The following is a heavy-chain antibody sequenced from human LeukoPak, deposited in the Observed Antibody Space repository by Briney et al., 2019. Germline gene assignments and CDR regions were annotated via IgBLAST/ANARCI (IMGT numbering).Heavy chain of an antibody. Sequence: GGSLTLSCAASGFTFSSYGMHWVRQAPGKGLEWVAVTWYDGSKKYYADPVKGRFTISRDNSKNTLYLQMNSLRAADTAIYYCARESAGGPDYWGQGTLVSVSS. D-gene: IGHD6-19*01. CDR2: TWYDGSKK. CDR1: GFTFSSYG. J-gene: IGHJ4*02. CDR3: ARESAGGPDY. V-gene: IGHV3-33*01.